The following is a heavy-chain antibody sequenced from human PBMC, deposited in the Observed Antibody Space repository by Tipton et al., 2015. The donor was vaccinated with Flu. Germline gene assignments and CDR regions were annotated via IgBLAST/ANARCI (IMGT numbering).Heavy chain of an antibody. V-gene: IGHV3-23*01. J-gene: IGHJ4*02. CDR3: AKGLGYCGSTTCYRPEDY. Sequence: GSLRLSCTASGITFSSYAMSWVRQAPGKGLEWVSSIVRSGTSKYYADSVKGRFTISRDNSKNTLYLQMNSLRPEDTAIYYCAKGLGYCGSTTCYRPEDYWGQGTLVTVSS. CDR1: GITFSSYA. D-gene: IGHD2-2*01. CDR2: IVRSGTSK.